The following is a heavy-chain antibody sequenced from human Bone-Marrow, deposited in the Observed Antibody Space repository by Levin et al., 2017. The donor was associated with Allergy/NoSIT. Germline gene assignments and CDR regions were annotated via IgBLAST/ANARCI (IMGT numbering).Heavy chain of an antibody. CDR2: INHSGST. J-gene: IGHJ4*02. V-gene: IGHV4-34*01. CDR1: GGSFSGYY. D-gene: IGHD2-2*01. CDR3: AILGYCSSTSCDGDFDY. Sequence: SETLSLTCAVYGGSFSGYYWSWIRQPPGKGLEWIGEINHSGSTNYNPSLKSRVTISVDTSKNQFSLKLSSVTAADTAVYYCAILGYCSSTSCDGDFDYWGQGTLVTVSS.